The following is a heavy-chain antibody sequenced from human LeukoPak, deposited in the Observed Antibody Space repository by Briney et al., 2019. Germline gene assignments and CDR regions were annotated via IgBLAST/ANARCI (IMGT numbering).Heavy chain of an antibody. CDR3: ARALQPHYYYYYMDV. V-gene: IGHV1-8*01. D-gene: IGHD4-11*01. CDR2: MNPNSGNT. J-gene: IGHJ6*03. Sequence: ASVKVSCKASGYTFTSYDINWVRQATGQGLEWIGWMNPNSGNTGYAQKFQGRVTMTRNTSISTAYMELSSLRSEDTAVYYCARALQPHYYYYYMDVWGKGTTVTVSS. CDR1: GYTFTSYD.